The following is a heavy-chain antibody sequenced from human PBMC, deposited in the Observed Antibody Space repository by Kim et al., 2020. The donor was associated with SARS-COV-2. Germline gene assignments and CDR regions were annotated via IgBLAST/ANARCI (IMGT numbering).Heavy chain of an antibody. J-gene: IGHJ5*01. Sequence: SVNVSCKASGVTFTKSPINWVRQAPGQGLEWMVRTIPILDIADYAQKFQGRVTITADKSTTTAYMELSSLRSADTAIYYCASGFLLNDNWFDSWGQGTLVTVSS. CDR1: GVTFTKSP. D-gene: IGHD3-10*01. V-gene: IGHV1-69*02. CDR2: TIPILDIA. CDR3: ASGFLLNDNWFDS.